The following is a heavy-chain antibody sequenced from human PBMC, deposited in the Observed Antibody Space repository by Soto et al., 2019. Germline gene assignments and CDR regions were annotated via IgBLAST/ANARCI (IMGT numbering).Heavy chain of an antibody. D-gene: IGHD3-22*01. V-gene: IGHV3-33*01. Sequence: GGSLRHSGAASGFPFIAYGINWVRQAPGKGLQWVAVIWFDGGNEYYADSVRGRFTISRDNSKNTLYLQMNSLTDEDTAVYYCARDSGGSGYEFDYWGQGTLVTVSA. J-gene: IGHJ4*02. CDR2: IWFDGGNE. CDR3: ARDSGGSGYEFDY. CDR1: GFPFIAYG.